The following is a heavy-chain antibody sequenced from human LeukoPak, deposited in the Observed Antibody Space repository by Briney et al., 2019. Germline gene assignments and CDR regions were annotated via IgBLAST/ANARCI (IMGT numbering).Heavy chain of an antibody. CDR3: ARGFCTSSSCYNDY. CDR1: GFTFSSYA. V-gene: IGHV3-30*04. J-gene: IGHJ4*02. D-gene: IGHD2-2*02. CDR2: MSFDVNNK. Sequence: GGSLRLSCAASGFTFSSYAMSWVRQAPGKGPEWVATMSFDVNNKYYADSVRGRFTISRDNSKNTLYLQMNSLRAEDTAVYSCARGFCTSSSCYNDYWGQGTLVTVSS.